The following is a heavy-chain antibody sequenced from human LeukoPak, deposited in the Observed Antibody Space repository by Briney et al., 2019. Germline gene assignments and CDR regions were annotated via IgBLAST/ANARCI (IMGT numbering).Heavy chain of an antibody. D-gene: IGHD6-19*01. CDR3: ARAPWLDYYYYGMDD. CDR2: IYYSGST. V-gene: IGHV4-59*01. CDR1: GGSISSYY. J-gene: IGHJ6*02. Sequence: SETLSLTCTVSGGSISSYYWSWIRQPPGKGLEWIGYIYYSGSTNYNPSLKSRVTISVDTSKNQFSLKLSSVTAADTAVYYCARAPWLDYYYYGMDDWGQGTTVTVSS.